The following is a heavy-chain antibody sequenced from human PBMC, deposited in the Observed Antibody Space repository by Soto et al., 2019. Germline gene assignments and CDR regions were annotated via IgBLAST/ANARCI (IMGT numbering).Heavy chain of an antibody. J-gene: IGHJ6*02. CDR3: ARASLTTVVTNYYYYGMDV. Sequence: VASVKVSCKASGGTFSSYAISWVRQAPGQGLEWMGGIIPIFGTANYAQKFQGRVTITADESTSTAYMELSSLRSEDTAVYYCARASLTTVVTNYYYYGMDVWGQGTTVTVSS. D-gene: IGHD4-17*01. V-gene: IGHV1-69*13. CDR1: GGTFSSYA. CDR2: IIPIFGTA.